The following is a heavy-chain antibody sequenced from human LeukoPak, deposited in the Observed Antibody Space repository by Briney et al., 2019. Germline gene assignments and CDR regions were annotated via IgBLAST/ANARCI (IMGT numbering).Heavy chain of an antibody. Sequence: PSGTLSLTCAVSGGSISSSNWWSWVRQPPGKGLEWIGSIYYSGSTSYNPSLKSRVTISVDTSKNQFSLKLSSVTAADTAVYYCARGVTLIVVVIHDWYFDLWGRGTVFTVSS. D-gene: IGHD3-22*01. CDR2: IYYSGST. CDR1: GGSISSSNW. J-gene: IGHJ2*01. CDR3: ARGVTLIVVVIHDWYFDL. V-gene: IGHV4-4*02.